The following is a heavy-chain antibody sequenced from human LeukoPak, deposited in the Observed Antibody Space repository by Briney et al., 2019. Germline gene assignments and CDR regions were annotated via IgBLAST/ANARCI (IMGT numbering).Heavy chain of an antibody. D-gene: IGHD1-14*01. CDR2: IYNNGNT. Sequence: PSETLSLTCTVSGGPLSAYYWTWIRPPPGKGLEWIGYIYNNGNTNYNPSLKSRVTISVDTSKNQFSLKLSSVTAADTAVYYCATGESGSTLGGYWGQGTLVTVSS. CDR3: ATGESGSTLGGY. CDR1: GGPLSAYY. J-gene: IGHJ4*02. V-gene: IGHV4-59*03.